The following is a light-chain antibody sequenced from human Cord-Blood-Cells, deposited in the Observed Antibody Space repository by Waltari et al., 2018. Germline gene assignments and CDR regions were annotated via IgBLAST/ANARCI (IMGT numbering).Light chain of an antibody. V-gene: IGKV1-39*01. Sequence: DIQMIQFQSFLSASVVDRVTITCRASQIISSYLNWYQQKLGKAPKLLIYAASSLQSGVPSRFSGSGSGTHFTRTISSLQPEDCATYYSQQSYSTPRTFGQGTKVEIK. CDR3: QQSYSTPRT. CDR1: QIISSY. J-gene: IGKJ1*01. CDR2: AAS.